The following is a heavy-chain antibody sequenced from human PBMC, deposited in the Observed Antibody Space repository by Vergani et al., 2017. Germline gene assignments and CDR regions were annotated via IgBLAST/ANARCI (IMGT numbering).Heavy chain of an antibody. CDR3: ARGLPGYCSGGSCYSPRPIRAKPNWFDP. CDR2: INHSGST. J-gene: IGHJ5*02. D-gene: IGHD2-15*01. V-gene: IGHV4-34*01. CDR1: GGSFSGYY. Sequence: QVQLQQWGAGLLKPSETLSLTCAVYGGSFSGYYWSWIRQPPGKGLEWIGEINHSGSTNYNPSLKSRVTISVDTSNNQFSLKLRSVTAADTAVYYCARGLPGYCSGGSCYSPRPIRAKPNWFDPWGQGTLVTVSS.